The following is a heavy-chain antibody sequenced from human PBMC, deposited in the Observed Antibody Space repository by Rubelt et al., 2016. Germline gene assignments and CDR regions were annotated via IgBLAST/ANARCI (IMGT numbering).Heavy chain of an antibody. J-gene: IGHJ3*02. CDR2: ISNYDATL. CDR3: ARDTQWPI. Sequence: QIHLVQSGAEVTKPGASVKVSCTASGYTFTNYGISWVRQAPGQGLEWMGWISNYDATLQYPQKFQSRVTETTETSTSTAYMELRSLRPDDTAVDYWARDTQWPIWGQGTMVTVSP. V-gene: IGHV1-18*01. CDR1: GYTFTNYG. D-gene: IGHD2-8*01.